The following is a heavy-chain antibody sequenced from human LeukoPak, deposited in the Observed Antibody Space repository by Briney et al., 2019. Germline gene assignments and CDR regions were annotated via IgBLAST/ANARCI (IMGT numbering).Heavy chain of an antibody. V-gene: IGHV1-69*04. Sequence: ASVKASCKASGGTFSSYAISWVRQAPGQGLEWMGRIIPILGIANYAQKFQGRVTITADKSTSTAYMELSSLRSEDTAVYYCAFSYGSGSYYSPYFDYWGQGTLVTVSS. J-gene: IGHJ4*02. CDR3: AFSYGSGSYYSPYFDY. CDR1: GGTFSSYA. D-gene: IGHD3-10*01. CDR2: IIPILGIA.